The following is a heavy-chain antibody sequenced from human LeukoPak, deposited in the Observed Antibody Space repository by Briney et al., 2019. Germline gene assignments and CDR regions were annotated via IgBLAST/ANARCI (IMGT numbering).Heavy chain of an antibody. CDR3: ARDRHINSWSNDRFDY. V-gene: IGHV3-7*01. J-gene: IGHJ4*02. D-gene: IGHD6-13*01. Sequence: GGSLRLSCAASRFTFSNYWMTWVRQAPGRGLEWVGNINQDASEINYVDSVKGRFTIFRVNAENSLYLQMNSLRAEDTAIYYCARDRHINSWSNDRFDYWGQGALVTVSS. CDR2: INQDASEI. CDR1: RFTFSNYW.